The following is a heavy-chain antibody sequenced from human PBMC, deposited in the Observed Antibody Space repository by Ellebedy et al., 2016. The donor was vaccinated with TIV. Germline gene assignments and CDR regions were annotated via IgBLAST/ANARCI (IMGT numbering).Heavy chain of an antibody. CDR3: ASRAFGEADH. D-gene: IGHD3-10*01. Sequence: SVKVSCXASGGTFNSNSIIWVRQAPGQGLAWMGRITPILGITNYAQKFQGRVTMTADKSTCTAYMELTSLRSEDTTIYYCASRAFGEADHWGQGTLVTVSS. CDR1: GGTFNSNS. J-gene: IGHJ4*02. CDR2: ITPILGIT. V-gene: IGHV1-69*02.